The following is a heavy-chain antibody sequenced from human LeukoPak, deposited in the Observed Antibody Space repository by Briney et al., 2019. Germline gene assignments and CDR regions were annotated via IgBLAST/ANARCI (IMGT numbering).Heavy chain of an antibody. CDR3: AREHSYGGPRDAFDI. D-gene: IGHD4-23*01. Sequence: GASVSVSCKASGYTFTSYDINWVRQATGQGLEWMGWMNPNSGNTGYTQKFQGRVTMTRNTSISTAYMELSSLRSEDTAVYYCAREHSYGGPRDAFDIWGQGTMVTVSS. J-gene: IGHJ3*02. V-gene: IGHV1-8*01. CDR1: GYTFTSYD. CDR2: MNPNSGNT.